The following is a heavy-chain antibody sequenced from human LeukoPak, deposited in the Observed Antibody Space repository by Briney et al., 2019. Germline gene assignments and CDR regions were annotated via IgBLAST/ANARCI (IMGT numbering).Heavy chain of an antibody. D-gene: IGHD2-2*01. V-gene: IGHV4-38-2*01. CDR3: ARFGSTSGRGFDP. CDR2: LPHSGST. J-gene: IGHJ5*02. CDR1: GYSISSGYN. Sequence: SETLSLTCAVSGYSISSGYNWGWIRQPPGKGLEWIGTLPHSGSTYYNPSLKSRITMTMDTSKNQFSLQLTSVTAADTAVYFCARFGSTSGRGFDPWGQGTLVTVSS.